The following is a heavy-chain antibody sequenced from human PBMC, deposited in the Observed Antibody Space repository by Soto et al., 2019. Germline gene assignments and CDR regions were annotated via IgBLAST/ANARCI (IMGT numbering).Heavy chain of an antibody. J-gene: IGHJ4*02. CDR2: ISPDGGRT. Sequence: QVQLVQSGAEVKKPGASVKVSCKASGYTFTTYYMHWVRQAPGQGLAWMGIISPDGGRTSYSQKFQSRVTMNRDTSTSTVYMELSSLRSEDTGVYYCATIDPGHYGGKGTLVTVS. D-gene: IGHD3-10*01. V-gene: IGHV1-46*01. CDR1: GYTFTTYY. CDR3: ATIDPGHY.